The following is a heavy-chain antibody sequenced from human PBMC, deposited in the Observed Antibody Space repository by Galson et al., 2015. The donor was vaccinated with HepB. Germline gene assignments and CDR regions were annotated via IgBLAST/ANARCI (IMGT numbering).Heavy chain of an antibody. V-gene: IGHV3-33*01. CDR1: GFTFSSYG. CDR3: ARASAHRLNYYMDV. CDR2: IWYDGSNK. J-gene: IGHJ6*03. Sequence: SLRLSCAASGFTFSSYGMHWVRQAPGKGLEWVAVIWYDGSNKYYADSVKGRFTISRDNSKNTLYLQMNSLRAEDTAVYYCARASAHRLNYYMDVWGKGTTVTVSS. D-gene: IGHD6-25*01.